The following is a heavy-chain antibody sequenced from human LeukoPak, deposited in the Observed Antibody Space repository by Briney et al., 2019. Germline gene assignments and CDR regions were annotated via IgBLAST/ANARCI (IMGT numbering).Heavy chain of an antibody. V-gene: IGHV4-59*01. Sequence: PSQTLSLTCTVSGGSISSYYWSRIRQPPGKGLEWIGYIYYSGSTNYNPSLKSRVTISVDTSKNQFSLKLSSVTAADTAVYYCARVIVGATTWFDYWGQGTLVTVSS. CDR3: ARVIVGATTWFDY. CDR2: IYYSGST. D-gene: IGHD1-26*01. J-gene: IGHJ4*02. CDR1: GGSISSYY.